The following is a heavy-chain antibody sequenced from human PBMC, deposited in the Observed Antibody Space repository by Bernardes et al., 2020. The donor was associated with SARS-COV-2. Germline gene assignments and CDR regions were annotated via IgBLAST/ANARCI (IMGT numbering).Heavy chain of an antibody. CDR1: GYSLTYRY. J-gene: IGHJ6*02. CDR3: ATQSAGVGFDV. D-gene: IGHD6-13*01. CDR2: ITPFNDIA. V-gene: IGHV1-45*02. Sequence: SVKVSCKASGYSLTYRYLHWVRQAPGQAPEWMGWITPFNDIAHYAQGFHDRVTITRDKSMNTAYMEVTSLRPADTAIYYCATQSAGVGFDVWGQGTTVTVSS.